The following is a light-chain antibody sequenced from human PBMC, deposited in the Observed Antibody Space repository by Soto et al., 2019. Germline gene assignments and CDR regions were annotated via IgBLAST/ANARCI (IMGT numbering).Light chain of an antibody. CDR3: QQYSTSRLT. CDR1: QSVTSSY. Sequence: EIVLTQSPGTLSLSPGERATLSCRASQSVTSSYLAWYQQKPGQAPRLLISGASSRATGIPDRFSGSGSVTDFTLTISRLAPEDFAVYYCQQYSTSRLTCGGGTKVEIK. CDR2: GAS. V-gene: IGKV3-20*01. J-gene: IGKJ4*01.